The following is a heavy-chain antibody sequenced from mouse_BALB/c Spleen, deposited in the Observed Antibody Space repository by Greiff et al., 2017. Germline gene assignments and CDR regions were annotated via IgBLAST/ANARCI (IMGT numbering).Heavy chain of an antibody. Sequence: QVQLQQPGAELVKPGASVKLSCKASGYTFTSYWMHWVKQRPGQGLEWIGEINPSNGRTNYNEKFKSKATLTVDKSSSTAYMQLSSLTSEDSAVYYCARIHYYGCLDYWGQGTTLTVSS. CDR3: ARIHYYGCLDY. CDR2: INPSNGRT. CDR1: GYTFTSYW. J-gene: IGHJ2*01. V-gene: IGHV1S81*02. D-gene: IGHD1-2*01.